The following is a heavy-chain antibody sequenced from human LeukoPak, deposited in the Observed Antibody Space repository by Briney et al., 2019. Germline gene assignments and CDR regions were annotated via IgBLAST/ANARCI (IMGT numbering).Heavy chain of an antibody. CDR2: IRYDGSSK. J-gene: IGHJ4*02. D-gene: IGHD3-10*01. V-gene: IGHV3-30*02. Sequence: GGSLRLSCAASGFTFNSYGIHWVRQAPGKGLEWVAFIRYDGSSKYYVDSVKGRFTISRDNAKNSLYLQMNSLRAEDTALYYCARVPYIAGRGFDYWGQGTLVTVSS. CDR3: ARVPYIAGRGFDY. CDR1: GFTFNSYG.